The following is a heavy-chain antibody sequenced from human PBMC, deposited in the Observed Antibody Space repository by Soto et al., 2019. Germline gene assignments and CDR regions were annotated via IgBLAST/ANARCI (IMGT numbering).Heavy chain of an antibody. CDR1: GCSISSYY. Sequence: PXETLSLTCTVAGCSISSYYWSWIRQPPGKGLEWIGYIYYSGSTNYNPSLKSRVTISVDTSKNQFSLKLSSVTAADTAVYYCARGWGTVTHFDYWGQGTLVTVSS. CDR2: IYYSGST. D-gene: IGHD4-4*01. J-gene: IGHJ4*02. CDR3: ARGWGTVTHFDY. V-gene: IGHV4-59*01.